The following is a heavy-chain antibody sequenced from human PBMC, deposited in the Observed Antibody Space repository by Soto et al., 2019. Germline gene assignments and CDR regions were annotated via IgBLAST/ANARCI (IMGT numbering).Heavy chain of an antibody. Sequence: SVKVSCKALGNTFTYRYLHWVRQAPGQALEWMGWITPFSGDVHYAQKFQERVTITRDRSINTAYMQMSSLRSEDTAMYFCGAGGAGSGPSTSNHPYTRAQH. CDR1: GNTFTYRY. V-gene: IGHV1-45*02. CDR3: GAGGAGSGPSTSNHPYTRAQH. D-gene: IGHD3-16*01. CDR2: ITPFSGDV. J-gene: IGHJ1*01.